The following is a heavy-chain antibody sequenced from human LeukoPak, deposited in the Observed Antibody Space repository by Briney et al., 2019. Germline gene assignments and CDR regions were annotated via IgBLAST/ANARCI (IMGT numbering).Heavy chain of an antibody. Sequence: PSETLSLTCAVYGGSFSGYYWSWIRQPPGKGLEWIGEINHSGSTNYNPSLKSRVTISVDTSKNQFSLKLSSVTAADTAVYYCARGLLRYFDWLKYYYGMDVWGQGTTVTVSS. V-gene: IGHV4-34*01. CDR3: ARGLLRYFDWLKYYYGMDV. CDR2: INHSGST. D-gene: IGHD3-9*01. CDR1: GGSFSGYY. J-gene: IGHJ6*02.